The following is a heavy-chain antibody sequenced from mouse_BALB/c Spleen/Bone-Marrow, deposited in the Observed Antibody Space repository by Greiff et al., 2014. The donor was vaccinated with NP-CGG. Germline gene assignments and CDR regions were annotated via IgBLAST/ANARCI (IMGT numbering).Heavy chain of an antibody. CDR1: GFTFSSYG. V-gene: IGHV5-6*01. CDR2: ISSGGSNT. CDR3: ARHQRYYAMDY. Sequence: EVQLQESGGDLVKPGGSLKLSCAASGFTFSSYGMSWGRQTPDKRLEWVATISSGGSNTYYPDSVKGRFTISRDNAKNTLYLQXXXXXSEDTAMYYCARHQRYYAMDYWGQGTSVTVSS. J-gene: IGHJ4*01.